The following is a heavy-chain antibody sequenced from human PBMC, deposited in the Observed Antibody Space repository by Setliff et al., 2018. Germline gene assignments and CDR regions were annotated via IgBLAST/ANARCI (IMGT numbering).Heavy chain of an antibody. CDR1: GGSFSSGGFY. CDR2: FHTGGAT. CDR3: ARESATIGEFPLYYFDK. J-gene: IGHJ4*02. Sequence: PSETLSLTCSVSGGSFSSGGFYWSWIRQSAGRGLEWIGHFHTGGATDYNLSLKSRVTISLDSSKNQFSLRLSSVTAADAAVYFCARESATIGEFPLYYFDKWGQGIPVTVSS. D-gene: IGHD3-10*01. V-gene: IGHV4-61*09.